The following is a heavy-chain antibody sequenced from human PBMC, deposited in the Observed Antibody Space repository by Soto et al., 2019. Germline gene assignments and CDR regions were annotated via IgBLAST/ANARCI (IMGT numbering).Heavy chain of an antibody. J-gene: IGHJ4*02. CDR1: GYTFINHG. CDR3: ARYFYPLAYYFDP. CDR2: VSGSNGNT. D-gene: IGHD3-9*01. V-gene: IGHV1-18*04. Sequence: QVQLVQSEAEVKKPGASVKVSCEASGYTFINHGISWVRQAPGQGLEWMGWVSGSNGNTKYAQKFQGRVTMTTETSTSTAHMELRNLRSDDTAVYFCARYFYPLAYYFDPWGQGTLVTVSS.